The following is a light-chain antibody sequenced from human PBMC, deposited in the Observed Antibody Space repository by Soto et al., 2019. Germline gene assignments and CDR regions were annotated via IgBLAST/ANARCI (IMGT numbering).Light chain of an antibody. CDR3: QQHNQWTIT. CDR2: YIS. CDR1: QSAGNF. J-gene: IGKJ5*01. V-gene: IGKV3D-15*01. Sequence: EIVMTQSPATMSVSPGETASLSCRASQSAGNFLAWYQKKPGQDPRLLIYYISTRATGIPARFSGSGSGTEFNLTINRLQSEDSAVYECQQHNQWTITFGQGTRLEIK.